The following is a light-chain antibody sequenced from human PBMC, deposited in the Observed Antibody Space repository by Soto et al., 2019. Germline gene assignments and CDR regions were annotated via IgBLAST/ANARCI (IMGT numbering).Light chain of an antibody. CDR2: DAS. Sequence: EIVLTQSPATLSLSPGERATLSCRASQSVSSYLAWYQQKPGQAPRLLIYDASNRATGSPARFSGSGSGTDFTLTISSLEPEDFAVYYCQQRSNWTPRYTFGQGTKLEIK. V-gene: IGKV3-11*01. CDR1: QSVSSY. CDR3: QQRSNWTPRYT. J-gene: IGKJ2*01.